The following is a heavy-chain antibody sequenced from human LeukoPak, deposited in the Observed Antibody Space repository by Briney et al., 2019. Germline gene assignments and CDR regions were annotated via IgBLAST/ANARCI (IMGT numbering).Heavy chain of an antibody. CDR2: IYYSGST. Sequence: SETLSLTCSVSGGSISSHYWSWIRQPPGKGLEWIGYIYYSGSTNYNPSLKSRVTISLDTSKNQFALHLSSVTAADTAVYYCARVEAAAGVVPEYFHHWGQGTLVTVSS. CDR1: GGSISSHY. D-gene: IGHD6-13*01. J-gene: IGHJ1*01. V-gene: IGHV4-59*11. CDR3: ARVEAAAGVVPEYFHH.